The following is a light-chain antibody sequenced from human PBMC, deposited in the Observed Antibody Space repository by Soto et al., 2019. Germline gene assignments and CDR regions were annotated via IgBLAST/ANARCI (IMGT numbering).Light chain of an antibody. J-gene: IGKJ5*01. V-gene: IGKV3-20*01. Sequence: EIVLTQSPGTLSLSPGERATVSCRASQSFTSGYLAWYQQRPGQAPRLLIYGASRRATGVPDRFSGSESETDFTLTISGLEPEDFAVYYCQQYGSSPPITFGQGTRLEIK. CDR3: QQYGSSPPIT. CDR1: QSFTSGY. CDR2: GAS.